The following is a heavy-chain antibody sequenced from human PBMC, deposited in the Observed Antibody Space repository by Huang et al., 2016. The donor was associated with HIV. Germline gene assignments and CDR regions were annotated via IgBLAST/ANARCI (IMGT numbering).Heavy chain of an antibody. D-gene: IGHD5-18*01. CDR1: GFPFNNHA. J-gene: IGHJ3*02. CDR2: ITNDGSKN. Sequence: QVQLVESGGGVVQPGRSLRLSCAASGFPFNNHAMNWVGQAPGKGLDWVAVITNDGSKNYYADSVKGRFTISRDSSKSTLFLHMTSLRTEDTAVYYCARAKDTWDAYDIWGQGTMVMVSS. V-gene: IGHV3-30-3*01. CDR3: ARAKDTWDAYDI.